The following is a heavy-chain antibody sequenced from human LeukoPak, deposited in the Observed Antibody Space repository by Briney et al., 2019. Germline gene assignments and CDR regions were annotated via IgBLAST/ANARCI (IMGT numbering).Heavy chain of an antibody. D-gene: IGHD5-18*01. J-gene: IGHJ3*02. CDR3: ARDYHTAMAPDAFDI. Sequence: SETLSLTCTVSGYSISSGYYWGWIRQPPGKGLEWIGSIYHSGSTYYNPSLKSRVTISVDTSKNQFSLKLSSVTAADTAVYYCARDYHTAMAPDAFDIWGQGAMVTVSS. CDR2: IYHSGST. V-gene: IGHV4-38-2*02. CDR1: GYSISSGYY.